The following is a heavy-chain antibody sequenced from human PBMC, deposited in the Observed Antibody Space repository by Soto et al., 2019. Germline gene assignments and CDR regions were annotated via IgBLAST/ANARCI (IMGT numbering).Heavy chain of an antibody. CDR1: GFTFTRYS. J-gene: IGHJ4*02. Sequence: GGSLRLSCAASGFTFTRYSMNWVRQAPGKGLEWVSSISSTTNYIYYADSMKGRFTVSRDNAKNSVYLEMNSLSAGDTALYYGARESEDLTSNFDYWGQGTLVTVSS. CDR3: ARESEDLTSNFDY. V-gene: IGHV3-21*01. CDR2: ISSTTNYI.